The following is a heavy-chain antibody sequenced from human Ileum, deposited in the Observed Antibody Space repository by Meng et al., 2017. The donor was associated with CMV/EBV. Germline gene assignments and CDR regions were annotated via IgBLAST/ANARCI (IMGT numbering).Heavy chain of an antibody. CDR1: GGSFSAYY. V-gene: IGHV4-34*01. D-gene: IGHD3-10*01. Sequence: RTCAVDGGSFSAYYWSRIRQPPGKGLEWIGEINQSGSTDYNPSLKSRVTISVDSSYNHFSLKLTSVTAADTAVYYCARGGVVRGATWGQGTLVTVSS. CDR2: INQSGST. CDR3: ARGGVVRGAT. J-gene: IGHJ5*02.